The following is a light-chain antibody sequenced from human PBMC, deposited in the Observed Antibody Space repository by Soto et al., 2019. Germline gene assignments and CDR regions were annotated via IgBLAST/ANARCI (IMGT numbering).Light chain of an antibody. CDR3: QQYGNSPVT. CDR2: GAS. V-gene: IGKV3-20*01. CDR1: QSVSDFY. J-gene: IGKJ1*01. Sequence: EIVLTQSPGTLSLSPGETGTLSCRASQSVSDFYLAWYQQKPGQAPRLLLYGASSRATGIPDRFSGSGSGTEFTLTISRLEPEDFAVYYCQQYGNSPVTFGQGTKVEIK.